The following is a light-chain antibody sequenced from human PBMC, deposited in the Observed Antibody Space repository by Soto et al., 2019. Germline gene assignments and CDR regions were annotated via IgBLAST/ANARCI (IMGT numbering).Light chain of an antibody. CDR1: TSNIGAGFD. CDR3: QSYDSGLSVYV. Sequence: QSVLTQPPSVSGAPGQWVIISCTGSTSNIGAGFDVHWYQQLPGTVPKLLIYTNTNRPSGVPGRFSGSKSGTSASLVIAGLQAEDEADYYCQSYDSGLSVYVFGTGTKVTVL. V-gene: IGLV1-40*01. J-gene: IGLJ1*01. CDR2: TNT.